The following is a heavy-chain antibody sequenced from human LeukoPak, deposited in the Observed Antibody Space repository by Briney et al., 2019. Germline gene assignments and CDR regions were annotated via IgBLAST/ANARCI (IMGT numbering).Heavy chain of an antibody. V-gene: IGHV3-23*01. Sequence: GGSLRLSCAASGFTFSSYAMSWVRQAPGKGLEWVSAISGSGGSTYYADSVKGRFTISRDNSKNTLYLQTNSLRAEDTAVYYCAKDDQLLLYYFDYWGQGTLVTVSS. D-gene: IGHD2-2*01. CDR2: ISGSGGST. CDR1: GFTFSSYA. CDR3: AKDDQLLLYYFDY. J-gene: IGHJ4*02.